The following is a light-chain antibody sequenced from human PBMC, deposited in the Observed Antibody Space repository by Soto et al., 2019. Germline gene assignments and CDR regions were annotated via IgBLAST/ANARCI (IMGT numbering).Light chain of an antibody. CDR3: QQASRFPFT. CDR1: QGISDW. Sequence: DIQMTQSPPSVSASVGYRVMITCRSSQGISDWLAWYQQKPGRAPKLLIYGASSLQSGVPSRFSGSGSGTDFTLTINSLQPEDFGTYYCQQASRFPFTFGQGTKVDIK. V-gene: IGKV1-12*01. J-gene: IGKJ3*01. CDR2: GAS.